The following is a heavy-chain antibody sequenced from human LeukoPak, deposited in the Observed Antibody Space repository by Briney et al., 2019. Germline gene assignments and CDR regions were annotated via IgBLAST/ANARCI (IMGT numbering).Heavy chain of an antibody. V-gene: IGHV3-30*02. CDR1: GFTFSSYS. D-gene: IGHD1-1*01. CDR2: IRYDGSDK. CDR3: AKDTPTTGYHLDS. J-gene: IGHJ4*02. Sequence: GGSLRHSCAASGFTFSSYSMNWVRQAPGKGLEWVAFIRYDGSDKSYADSVKGRFTISRDNSENTLYLQINSLRVEDTAVYYCAKDTPTTGYHLDSWGQGTLVTVSS.